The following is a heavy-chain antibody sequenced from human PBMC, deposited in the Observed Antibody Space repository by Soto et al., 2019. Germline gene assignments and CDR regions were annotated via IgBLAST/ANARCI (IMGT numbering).Heavy chain of an antibody. CDR2: IFSNDEK. J-gene: IGHJ5*02. CDR3: ASTYSTSWSWFDP. Sequence: QVTVKESGPVLVKPTETLTLTCTVSGFSLSNAGLGVSWIRQPPGKALEWLAHIFSNDEKSYSTSLKSRLTISKATSKSPVVLTMTHRDPVDTATDYCASTYSTSWSWFDPWGQGTLVTVSS. CDR1: GFSLSNAGLG. D-gene: IGHD6-13*01. V-gene: IGHV2-26*04.